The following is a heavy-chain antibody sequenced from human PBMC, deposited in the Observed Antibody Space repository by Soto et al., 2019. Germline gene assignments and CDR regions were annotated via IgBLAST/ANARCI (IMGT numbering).Heavy chain of an antibody. Sequence: GESLKISCKGSGYSFISYWIGWVRQMPGKGLEWMGIIYPGDSDTRYSPSFQGQVTISADKSISTAYLQWSSLKASDTAMYYCARSISMVAATPGYYYYYGMDVWGQGTTVTVSS. J-gene: IGHJ6*02. D-gene: IGHD2-15*01. V-gene: IGHV5-51*01. CDR3: ARSISMVAATPGYYYYYGMDV. CDR2: IYPGDSDT. CDR1: GYSFISYW.